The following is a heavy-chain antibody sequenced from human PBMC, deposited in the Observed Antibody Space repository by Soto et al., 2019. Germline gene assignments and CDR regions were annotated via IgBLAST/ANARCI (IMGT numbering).Heavy chain of an antibody. CDR1: GIIFTNYW. Sequence: EVQLVESGGGLVQPGGSLRLSCAASGIIFTNYWMHWVRQAPGKGLVWVSRIDNDGSGTSYADSVKGRFTISRDNAKNTVYLQMNSLRVEDTTVYYCTTVLELWGQGTLVTVSS. D-gene: IGHD3-10*01. V-gene: IGHV3-74*01. CDR2: IDNDGSGT. J-gene: IGHJ4*02. CDR3: TTVLEL.